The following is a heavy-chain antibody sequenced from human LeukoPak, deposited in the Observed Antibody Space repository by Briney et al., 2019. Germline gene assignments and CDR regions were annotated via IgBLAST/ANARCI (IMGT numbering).Heavy chain of an antibody. Sequence: GDLRLSCAASGFDLRSYAMSWVRQAPGKGLEWVSGISGSGGSTYYADSVKGRFTISRDNSKNTLYLQMNSLRAEDTAVYYCAKGGTVTTTGGAFDIWGQGTMVTVSS. J-gene: IGHJ3*02. D-gene: IGHD4-17*01. CDR2: ISGSGGST. CDR3: AKGGTVTTTGGAFDI. CDR1: GFDLRSYA. V-gene: IGHV3-23*01.